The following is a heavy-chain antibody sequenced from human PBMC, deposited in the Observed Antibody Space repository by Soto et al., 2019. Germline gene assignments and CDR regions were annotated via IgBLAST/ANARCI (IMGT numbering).Heavy chain of an antibody. D-gene: IGHD2-15*01. Sequence: SVKVSCKASGGTFSNYAISWVRQAPGQGLEWMGGITPLFGTASYAQRFQGRVTITADESTSTAYMELSSLRSEDTAVYYCARDRVVMSAFDIWGQGTMVTVSS. CDR2: ITPLFGTA. CDR1: GGTFSNYA. CDR3: ARDRVVMSAFDI. J-gene: IGHJ3*02. V-gene: IGHV1-69*13.